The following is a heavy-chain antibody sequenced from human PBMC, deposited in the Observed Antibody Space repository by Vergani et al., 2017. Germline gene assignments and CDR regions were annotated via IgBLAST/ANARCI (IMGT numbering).Heavy chain of an antibody. D-gene: IGHD3-22*01. CDR2: IIPIFGTA. V-gene: IGHV1-69*01. Sequence: QVQLVQSGAEVKKPGSSVKVSCKASGGTFSSYAISWVRQAPGQGLEWMGGIIPIFGTANYAQKFQGRVTITADESTSTAYMELSSLRSEDTAVYYCAGCRYYDSSGYYQSSILYYFDYWGQGTLVTVSS. J-gene: IGHJ4*02. CDR3: AGCRYYDSSGYYQSSILYYFDY. CDR1: GGTFSSYA.